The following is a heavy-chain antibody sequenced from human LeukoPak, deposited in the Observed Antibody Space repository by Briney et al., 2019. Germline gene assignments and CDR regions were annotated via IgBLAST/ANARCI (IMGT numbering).Heavy chain of an antibody. CDR1: GGTYSSYV. D-gene: IGHD3-10*01. V-gene: IGHV1-69*13. CDR2: IIPIFGTA. CDR3: ARDPSQGFGEPFDY. J-gene: IGHJ4*02. Sequence: SVKDSCMASGGTYSSYVNNWVGQAPGQGLEWMGGIIPIFGTANYAQKFQGRVTITADESTSTAYMELSRLSLEHTAVAYCARDPSQGFGEPFDYWGQGTLVTVSS.